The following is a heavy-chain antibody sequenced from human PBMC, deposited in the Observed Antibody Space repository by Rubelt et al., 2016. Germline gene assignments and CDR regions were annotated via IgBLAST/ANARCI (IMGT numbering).Heavy chain of an antibody. V-gene: IGHV3-7*01. J-gene: IGHJ2*01. Sequence: DSVKGRFTISRDNAKNSLYLQMNSLRAEDTAVYYCARESQQNIDVVVTAIPEGYWYFDLWGRGTLVTVSS. CDR3: ARESQQNIDVVVTAIPEGYWYFDL. D-gene: IGHD2-21*02.